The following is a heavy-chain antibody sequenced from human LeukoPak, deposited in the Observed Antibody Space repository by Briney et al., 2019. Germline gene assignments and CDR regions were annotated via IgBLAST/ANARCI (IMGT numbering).Heavy chain of an antibody. V-gene: IGHV3-64D*06. Sequence: GGSLRLSCSASGFTFSKNSMYWVRQAPGKGLQYVSAITTNGGTTYYADSVKGRFTISRDNSKNALFLQMSTLRAEDTAVYYCVKAYNWNVYSSGDFWGQGTLVTVPS. CDR1: GFTFSKNS. J-gene: IGHJ4*02. CDR2: ITTNGGTT. CDR3: VKAYNWNVYSSGDF. D-gene: IGHD1-1*01.